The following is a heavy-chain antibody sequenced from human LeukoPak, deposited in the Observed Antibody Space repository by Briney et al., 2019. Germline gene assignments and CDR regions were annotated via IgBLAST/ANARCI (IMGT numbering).Heavy chain of an antibody. CDR3: AREAYYYDSSGYSHFDY. V-gene: IGHV1-2*02. D-gene: IGHD3-22*01. CDR2: INPNSGGT. J-gene: IGHJ4*02. Sequence: GASVKVSCKASGYTFTGYYMHWVRQAPGQGLEWMGWINPNSGGTNYAQKFQGRVTMTRDTSISTAYMELSRLRSDDTAVYYCAREAYYYDSSGYSHFDYWGQGTLVTVSS. CDR1: GYTFTGYY.